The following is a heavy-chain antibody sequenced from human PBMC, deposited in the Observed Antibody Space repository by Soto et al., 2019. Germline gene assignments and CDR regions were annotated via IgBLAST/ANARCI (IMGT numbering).Heavy chain of an antibody. J-gene: IGHJ4*02. CDR2: MNPNSGNT. CDR1: GYTCTMYD. CDR3: ARLTHYGESVSDY. Sequence: ASVKVSCKASGYTCTMYDINCVLQSTGQGLEWMGWMNPNSGNTGYAQKFQGRVTMTRNTSISTAYMELSSLRSEDTAVYYCARLTHYGESVSDYWGQGTLVTVSS. D-gene: IGHD4-17*01. V-gene: IGHV1-8*01.